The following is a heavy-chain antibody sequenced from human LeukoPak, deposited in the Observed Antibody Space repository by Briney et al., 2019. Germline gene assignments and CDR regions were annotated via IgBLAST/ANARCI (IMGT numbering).Heavy chain of an antibody. CDR1: GFTFSSYA. CDR3: AKSPVVVLAMRNDF. J-gene: IGHJ4*02. D-gene: IGHD2-21*01. V-gene: IGHV3-23*01. Sequence: GGSLRLSCAASGFTFSSYAMSWVRQAPGKGLEWVSAISGSGGSTYYADSAKGRFTISRDNSQNTLYLQMSSLRADDTAVYYCAKSPVVVLAMRNDFWGQGTLVTVSS. CDR2: ISGSGGST.